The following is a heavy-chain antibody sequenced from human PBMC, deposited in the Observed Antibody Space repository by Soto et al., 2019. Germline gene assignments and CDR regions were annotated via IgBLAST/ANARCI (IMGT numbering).Heavy chain of an antibody. J-gene: IGHJ3*02. D-gene: IGHD3-3*01. Sequence: PSETLSLTCTVSGGSISSGGYYWSWIRQHPGKGLEWIGYIYYSGSTYYNPSLKSRVTISVDTSKNQFSLRLSSVTAADTVVYYCAREFYDHMGAFDIWGQGTMVTVSS. V-gene: IGHV4-31*03. CDR2: IYYSGST. CDR3: AREFYDHMGAFDI. CDR1: GGSISSGGYY.